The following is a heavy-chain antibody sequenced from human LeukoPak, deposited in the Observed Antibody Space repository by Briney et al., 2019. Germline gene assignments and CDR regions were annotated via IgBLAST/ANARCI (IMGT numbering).Heavy chain of an antibody. D-gene: IGHD2-2*02. CDR1: GFTFSSYS. V-gene: IGHV3-48*01. J-gene: IGHJ4*02. CDR3: ARGPTHIPST. CDR2: IGTGIYTT. Sequence: GGSLRLSCAASGFTFSSYSMNWVRQAPGKGLEWISYIGTGIYTTFYADSVRGRFTISRDNAKNSLYLQINSLRAEDTAVYYCARGPTHIPSTWGQGTLVTVSS.